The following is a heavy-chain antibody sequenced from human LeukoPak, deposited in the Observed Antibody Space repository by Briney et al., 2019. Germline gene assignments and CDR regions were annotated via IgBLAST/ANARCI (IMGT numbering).Heavy chain of an antibody. Sequence: GASVKVSCKASGYTFTSYDINWVRQATGQGLEWMGWMNPNSGNTGYAQKFQGRVTITRNTSISTAYMELSSLRSEDTAVYYCARGRIAAAGDFDYWGQGTLVTVSS. CDR3: ARGRIAAAGDFDY. J-gene: IGHJ4*02. CDR1: GYTFTSYD. CDR2: MNPNSGNT. D-gene: IGHD6-13*01. V-gene: IGHV1-8*03.